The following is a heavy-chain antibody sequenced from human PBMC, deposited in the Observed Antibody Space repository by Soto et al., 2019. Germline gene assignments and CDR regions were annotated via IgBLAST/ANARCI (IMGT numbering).Heavy chain of an antibody. D-gene: IGHD3-10*01. Sequence: SETLSLTCAVSGGSISSCGYSWSWIRQPPGKGLEWIGYMYHSGNPYYNPSLKSRVIISVDRSKNQFSLKLSSVTAADTAVYYCARGRYYGSGSYYFQVRYYYYGMDVWGQGTTVTVSS. CDR3: ARGRYYGSGSYYFQVRYYYYGMDV. J-gene: IGHJ6*02. CDR2: MYHSGNP. V-gene: IGHV4-30-2*01. CDR1: GGSISSCGYS.